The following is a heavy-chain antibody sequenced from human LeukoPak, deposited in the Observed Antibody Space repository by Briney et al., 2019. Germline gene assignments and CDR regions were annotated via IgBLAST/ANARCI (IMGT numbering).Heavy chain of an antibody. D-gene: IGHD6-13*01. J-gene: IGHJ4*02. V-gene: IGHV3-11*01. CDR1: GFTFSDYY. CDR3: ARCRSYEQQLVQAYFDY. CDR2: ISSSGSTI. Sequence: GGFLRLSCAASGFTFSDYYMSWIRQAPGKGLEWVSYISSSGSTIYYADSVKGRFTISRDNAKNSLYLQMNSLRAEDTAVYYCARCRSYEQQLVQAYFDYWGQGTLVTVSS.